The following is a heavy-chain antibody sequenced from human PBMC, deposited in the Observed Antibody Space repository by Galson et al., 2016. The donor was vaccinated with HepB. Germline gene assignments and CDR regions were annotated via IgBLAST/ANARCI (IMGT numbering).Heavy chain of an antibody. Sequence: ETLSLTCSVNGPPFSGHFWTWTRHAPGKGLEYIGDNNSRGHTKYSPSLPSQTAISVDTTKRQFSRKMNRLTAADSAVYFCARDRFCDDRVCKGGWFDLWGQGVRVIVSS. CDR3: ARDRFCDDRVCKGGWFDL. V-gene: IGHV4-34*01. CDR1: GPPFSGHF. D-gene: IGHD3-22*01. CDR2: NNSRGHT. J-gene: IGHJ5*02.